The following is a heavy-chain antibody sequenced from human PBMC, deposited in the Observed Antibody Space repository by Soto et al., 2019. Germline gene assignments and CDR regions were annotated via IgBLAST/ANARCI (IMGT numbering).Heavy chain of an antibody. V-gene: IGHV1-46*01. CDR2: INPSGGST. D-gene: IGHD6-19*01. Sequence: QVQLVQSGAEVKKPGASVKVSCKASGYTFTSYYMHWVRQAPGQGLEWMGIINPSGGSTSYAQKFQGRVTMTRDTSTSTVYMELSSLRSEDTAVYYCARIEQSSIAVAGPTFDYWGQGTLVTVSS. J-gene: IGHJ4*02. CDR3: ARIEQSSIAVAGPTFDY. CDR1: GYTFTSYY.